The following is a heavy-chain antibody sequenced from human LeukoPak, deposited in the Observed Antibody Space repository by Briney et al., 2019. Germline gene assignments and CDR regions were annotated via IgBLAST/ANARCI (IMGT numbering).Heavy chain of an antibody. CDR2: IYYSGST. V-gene: IGHV4-59*01. CDR3: ARGRSMVRGDTYRGRYYYFDY. CDR1: GGSISSYY. Sequence: SETLSLTCTVSGGSISSYYWSWIRQPPGKGLEWIGYIYYSGSTNYNPSLKSRVTISVDTSKNQFSLKLSSVTAADTAVYYCARGRSMVRGDTYRGRYYYFDYWGQGTLVTVSS. J-gene: IGHJ4*02. D-gene: IGHD3-10*01.